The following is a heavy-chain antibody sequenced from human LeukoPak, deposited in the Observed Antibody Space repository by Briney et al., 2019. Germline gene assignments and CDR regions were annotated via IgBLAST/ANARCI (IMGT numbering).Heavy chain of an antibody. CDR3: ARDGMSAVGIAARPGFVY. CDR1: GGTFSSYA. J-gene: IGHJ4*02. D-gene: IGHD6-6*01. Sequence: ASVKVSCKASGGTFSSYAISWVRQAPGQGLEWMRRIIPILGIANYAQKFQGRVTITADKSTSTAYMELSSLRSEDTAVYYCARDGMSAVGIAARPGFVYWGQGTLVTVSS. CDR2: IIPILGIA. V-gene: IGHV1-69*04.